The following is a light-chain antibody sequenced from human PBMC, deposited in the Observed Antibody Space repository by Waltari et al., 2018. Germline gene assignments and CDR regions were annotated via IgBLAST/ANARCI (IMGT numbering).Light chain of an antibody. Sequence: QSDLTQPAAGSGSRGPSSTITCTATHSDIGASTHVTWYQQHPGKAPKVIIFDVIFRPSGVSNRFSGSKSGNTSSLTITGLQAEDEAHYYCSSFTVTDTLVVFGGGTKLTV. CDR2: DVI. CDR1: HSDIGASTH. CDR3: SSFTVTDTLVV. V-gene: IGLV2-14*03. J-gene: IGLJ2*01.